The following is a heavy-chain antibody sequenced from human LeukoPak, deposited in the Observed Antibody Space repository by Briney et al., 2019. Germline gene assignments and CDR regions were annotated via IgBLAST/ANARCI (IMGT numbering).Heavy chain of an antibody. D-gene: IGHD5-18*01. CDR3: AATAMVSSVDY. Sequence: SETLSLTCTVSGGSISSSSYYWGWIRQPPGKGLEWIGSIYYSGSTYYNPSLKSRVTISVDTSKNQFSLKLSSVTAADTAVYYCAATAMVSSVDYWGQGTLVTVSS. CDR2: IYYSGST. V-gene: IGHV4-39*01. J-gene: IGHJ4*02. CDR1: GGSISSSSYY.